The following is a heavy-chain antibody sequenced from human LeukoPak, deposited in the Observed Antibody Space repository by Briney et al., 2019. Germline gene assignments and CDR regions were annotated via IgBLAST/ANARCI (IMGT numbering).Heavy chain of an antibody. CDR1: GFTFSTYW. CDR3: AGSSGWLLES. J-gene: IGHJ1*01. CDR2: IKQEGSEK. V-gene: IGHV3-7*04. Sequence: GGSLRLSCAASGFTFSTYWMTWLRQAPGKGLDWVANIKQEGSEKYYVDSVKGRLTISRDNAKSSVYLHMNSLRGEDTAVYYCAGSSGWLLESWGQGTLVTVSS. D-gene: IGHD6-19*01.